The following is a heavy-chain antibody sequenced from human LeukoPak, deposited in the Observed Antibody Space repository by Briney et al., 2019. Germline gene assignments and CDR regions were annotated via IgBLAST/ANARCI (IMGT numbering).Heavy chain of an antibody. Sequence: SRGTLRLSCADPGFTFTSSGVSTVRQALGEGREWGSALCGGGGSTYYAHSVRGRFTISRGNSKNTLYLQMNSLRAEDTAVYYCAKRARRGIAVAGNTTRTLTPIYYYYYYMDVWGKGTTVTISS. CDR3: AKRARRGIAVAGNTTRTLTPIYYYYYYMDV. J-gene: IGHJ6*03. D-gene: IGHD6-19*01. CDR2: LCGGGGST. CDR1: GFTFTSSG. V-gene: IGHV3-23*01.